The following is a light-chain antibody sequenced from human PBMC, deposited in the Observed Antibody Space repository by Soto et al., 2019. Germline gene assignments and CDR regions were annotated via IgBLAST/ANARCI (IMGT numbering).Light chain of an antibody. CDR3: QSYDNSLSAWV. J-gene: IGLJ7*01. CDR1: RSNIGAGYD. V-gene: IGLV1-40*01. Sequence: QAVVTQPPSVSGAPGQGVTIPCTGSRSNIGAGYDVHWYQQLPGTAPKVLIYGNNNRPSGVPDRVSGSKSGTSAALAITGLQAEDEADYYCQSYDNSLSAWVFGGGTQLTVL. CDR2: GNN.